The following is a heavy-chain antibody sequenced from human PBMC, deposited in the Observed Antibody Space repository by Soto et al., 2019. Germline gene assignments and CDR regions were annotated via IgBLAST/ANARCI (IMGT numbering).Heavy chain of an antibody. D-gene: IGHD3-10*01. Sequence: GGSLRLSCAASGFTFNSYWMHWVPQAPGKGLVWVSRINSDGSSTSYADSVKGRFTISRDNSKNTLYLQMNSLRAEDTAVYYCAKVLSGYFDYWGQGTLVTVSS. V-gene: IGHV3-74*01. CDR3: AKVLSGYFDY. CDR1: GFTFNSYW. J-gene: IGHJ4*02. CDR2: INSDGSST.